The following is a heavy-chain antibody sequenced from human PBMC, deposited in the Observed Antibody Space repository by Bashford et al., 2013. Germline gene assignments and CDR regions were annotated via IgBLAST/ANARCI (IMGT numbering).Heavy chain of an antibody. CDR1: GGTFSSYA. V-gene: IGHV1-69*13. J-gene: IGHJ6*02. D-gene: IGHD2-2*02. Sequence: SVKVSCKASGGTFSSYAISWVRQAPGQGLEWMGGIIPIFGTANYAQKFQGRVTITADESTSTAYMELSSLRSEDTAVYYCASSYCSSTSCYKPQGYYGMDVWGQGTTVTVSS. CDR3: ASSYCSSTSCYKPQGYYGMDV. CDR2: IIPIFGTA.